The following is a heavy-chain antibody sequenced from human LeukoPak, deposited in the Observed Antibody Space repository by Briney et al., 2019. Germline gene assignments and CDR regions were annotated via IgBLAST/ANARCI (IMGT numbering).Heavy chain of an antibody. CDR3: ASSDGLPPRSDSSYDVFDY. V-gene: IGHV4-4*02. CDR2: IYHSGRT. Sequence: PSETLSLTCAVSGGSIISGNWWSWVRQPPGKGLEWIGEIYHSGRTNYNPSLKSRVTISLDKSKNHFSLNLNSVTAADTALYYCASSDGLPPRSDSSYDVFDYWGQGTLVTVSS. J-gene: IGHJ4*02. CDR1: GGSIISGNW. D-gene: IGHD5-12*01.